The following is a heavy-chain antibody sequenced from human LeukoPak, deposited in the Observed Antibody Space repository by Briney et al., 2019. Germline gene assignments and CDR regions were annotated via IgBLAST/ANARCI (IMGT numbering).Heavy chain of an antibody. D-gene: IGHD5-24*01. CDR3: ARAGGRWLHGYFDY. CDR2: IYTSGST. CDR1: GGSISSGSYY. J-gene: IGHJ4*02. V-gene: IGHV4-61*02. Sequence: PSQTLSLTCTVSGGSISSGSYYWSWIRQPAGKGLEWIGRIYTSGSTNYNPSLKSRVTISVDTSKNQFSLKLSSVTAADTAVYYCARAGGRWLHGYFDYWGQGTLVTVSS.